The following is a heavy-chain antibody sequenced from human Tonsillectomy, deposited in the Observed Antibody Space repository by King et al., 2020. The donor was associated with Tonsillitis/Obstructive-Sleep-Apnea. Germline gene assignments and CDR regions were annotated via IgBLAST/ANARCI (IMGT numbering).Heavy chain of an antibody. Sequence: VQLVESGGGLVQPGGSLRLSCAASGFTFSSYAMNWVRQAPGKGLEWVSAISGSGGSTYYADSVKGRFTISRDSSKNTLYLQMNSLRAEDTAVYYCARDRHISNWYRREGIYYYGMDVWGQGTTVTVSS. CDR3: ARDRHISNWYRREGIYYYGMDV. J-gene: IGHJ6*02. V-gene: IGHV3-23*04. CDR2: ISGSGGST. CDR1: GFTFSSYA. D-gene: IGHD6-13*01.